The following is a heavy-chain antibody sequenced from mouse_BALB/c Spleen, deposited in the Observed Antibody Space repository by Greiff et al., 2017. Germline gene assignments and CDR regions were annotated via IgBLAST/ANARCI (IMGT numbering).Heavy chain of an antibody. CDR1: GYTFTSYW. CDR3: TTGFAY. Sequence: LQQPGSELVRPGASVKLSCTASGYTFTSYWMHWVKQRPGQGLEWIGNIYPGSGSTNYDEKFKSKATLTVDTSSSTAYMQLSSLTSEDSAVYYCTTGFAYWGQGTLVTVSA. CDR2: IYPGSGST. V-gene: IGHV1S22*01. J-gene: IGHJ3*01.